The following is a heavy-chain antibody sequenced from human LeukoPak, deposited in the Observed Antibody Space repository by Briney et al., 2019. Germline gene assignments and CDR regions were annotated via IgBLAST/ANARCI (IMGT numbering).Heavy chain of an antibody. CDR2: ISWNSGSI. Sequence: QSGGSLRLSCAASGFTFDDYAMHWVRQAPGKGLEWVSGISWNSGSIGYADSVKGRFTISRDNAKNSLYLQMNSLRAEDTALYYCAKDIGYGAFDIWGQGTMVAVSS. CDR3: AKDIGYGAFDI. V-gene: IGHV3-9*01. CDR1: GFTFDDYA. D-gene: IGHD5-18*01. J-gene: IGHJ3*02.